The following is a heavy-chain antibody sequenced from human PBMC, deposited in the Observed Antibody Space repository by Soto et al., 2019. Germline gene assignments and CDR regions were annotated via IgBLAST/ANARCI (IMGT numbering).Heavy chain of an antibody. CDR2: IYHSGST. CDR1: GGSISSGGYS. Sequence: SETLSLTCAVSGGSISSGGYSWSWIRQPPGKGLEWIGYIYHSGSTYYNPSLKSRVTILVDRSKNQFYLKLSSVTAADTAVYYCARGEVVALGYWGQGTLVTVSS. V-gene: IGHV4-30-2*01. CDR3: ARGEVVALGY. D-gene: IGHD2-15*01. J-gene: IGHJ4*02.